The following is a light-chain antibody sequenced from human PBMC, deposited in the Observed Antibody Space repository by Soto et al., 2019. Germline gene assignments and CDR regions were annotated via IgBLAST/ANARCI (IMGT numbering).Light chain of an antibody. CDR1: ISDVAGYNY. CDR2: DVT. Sequence: QSDLTQPRSVSWSPGQSVTISCTGTISDVAGYNYVSWYQHHPGKAPKLLISDVTKRPSWVPDRFSCSKSGSTASLTISELPADEEDDYYCSSYTGSNNLVFGGGTKLTVL. CDR3: SSYTGSNNLV. J-gene: IGLJ2*01. V-gene: IGLV2-11*01.